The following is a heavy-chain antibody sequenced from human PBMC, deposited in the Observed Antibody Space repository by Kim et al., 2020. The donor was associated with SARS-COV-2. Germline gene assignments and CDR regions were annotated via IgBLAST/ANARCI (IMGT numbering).Heavy chain of an antibody. D-gene: IGHD6-13*01. Sequence: CHADSVEGRFTSSRDNSKNTLYLQRNSLRAEDTAVYYCANPGIAAADLDYWGQGTLVTVSS. J-gene: IGHJ4*02. CDR3: ANPGIAAADLDY. V-gene: IGHV3-23*01.